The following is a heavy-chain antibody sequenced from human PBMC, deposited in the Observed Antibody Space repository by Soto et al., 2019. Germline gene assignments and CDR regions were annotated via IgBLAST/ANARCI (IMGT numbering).Heavy chain of an antibody. Sequence: QVQLVQSGAEVKKPGASVKIPCKASGYTFTSFYMNWVRQAPGQGLEWMGMINPSGGSTSYTQKFQGRATMTRDTSTNTIYLELSSLSSDDTAVYYCARSRYYGSGAYTPDDNWGQGTLVIVSS. V-gene: IGHV1-46*03. J-gene: IGHJ4*02. CDR2: INPSGGST. CDR3: ARSRYYGSGAYTPDDN. CDR1: GYTFTSFY. D-gene: IGHD3-10*01.